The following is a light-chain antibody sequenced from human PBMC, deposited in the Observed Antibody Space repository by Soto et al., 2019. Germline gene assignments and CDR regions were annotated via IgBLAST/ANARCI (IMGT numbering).Light chain of an antibody. Sequence: IQMTQSPSSVFSSLGDRVVVTFRASHGISSWLALYQQKPGRSPKLLIYAASSLQSGVPLSFSGSGSGTEFTLTISSLQPDDFATYYCQQYNSYPTTFGQGTRLETK. J-gene: IGKJ5*01. CDR2: AAS. CDR3: QQYNSYPTT. CDR1: HGISSW. V-gene: IGKV1D-16*01.